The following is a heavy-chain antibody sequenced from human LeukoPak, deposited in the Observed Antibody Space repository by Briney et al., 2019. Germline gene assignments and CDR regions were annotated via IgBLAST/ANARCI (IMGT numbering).Heavy chain of an antibody. CDR2: ISGSGGST. CDR3: AKGSGIAVAGNFDY. V-gene: IGHV3-23*01. J-gene: IGHJ4*02. CDR1: GFTFSSYA. D-gene: IGHD6-19*01. Sequence: PGGSLRLSCAASGFTFSSYAMSWVRQVPGKGLEWVSAISGSGGSTYYADSVKGRFTISRDNSKNTLYLQMNSLRAEDTAVYYCAKGSGIAVAGNFDYWGQGTLVTVSS.